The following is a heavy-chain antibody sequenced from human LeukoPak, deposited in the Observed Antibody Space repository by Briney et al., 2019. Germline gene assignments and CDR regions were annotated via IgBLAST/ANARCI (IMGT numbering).Heavy chain of an antibody. Sequence: PSETQSLTCTVSGISISSHYWNWIRQPPGKALEWIGYIYYSGSTNYNPSLKSRVTISVDTSKNQFYLKLNSVTAADTAVYYCARDGTGIAVAIDAFDIWGQGTMVTVSS. D-gene: IGHD6-19*01. CDR1: GISISSHY. CDR3: ARDGTGIAVAIDAFDI. J-gene: IGHJ3*02. CDR2: IYYSGST. V-gene: IGHV4-59*11.